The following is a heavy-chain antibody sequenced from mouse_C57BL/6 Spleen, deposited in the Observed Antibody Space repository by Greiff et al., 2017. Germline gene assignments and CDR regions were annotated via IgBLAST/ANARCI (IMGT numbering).Heavy chain of an antibody. Sequence: QVQLKQSGPELVKPGASVKISCKASGYAFSSSWMNWVKQRPGKGLEWIGRIYPGDGDTNYNGKFKGKATLTADKSSSTAYMQLSSLTSEDSAVYFCAREEDGYYSYWGQGTTLTVSS. CDR1: GYAFSSSW. J-gene: IGHJ2*01. CDR3: AREEDGYYSY. V-gene: IGHV1-82*01. D-gene: IGHD2-3*01. CDR2: IYPGDGDT.